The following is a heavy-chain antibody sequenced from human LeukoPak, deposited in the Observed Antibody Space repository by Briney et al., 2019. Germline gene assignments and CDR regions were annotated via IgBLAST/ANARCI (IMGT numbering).Heavy chain of an antibody. CDR2: INHSGST. V-gene: IGHV4-34*01. CDR1: GGSFSGYY. CDR3: ARDEGPIAAAAFDY. D-gene: IGHD6-13*01. Sequence: SETLSLTCAVYGGSFSGYYWSWIRQPPGKGLEWIGEINHSGSTNYNPSLKSRVTISVDTSKNRFSLKLSSVTAADTAVYYCARDEGPIAAAAFDYWGQGTLVTVSS. J-gene: IGHJ4*02.